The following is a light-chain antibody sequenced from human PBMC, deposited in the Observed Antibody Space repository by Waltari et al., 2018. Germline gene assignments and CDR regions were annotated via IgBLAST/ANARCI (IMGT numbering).Light chain of an antibody. J-gene: IGLJ3*02. Sequence: QSVLTQPPSASGTPGQRVTISCSGSSSNIGKNSLNWYQQLPGTAPKLLIYGHNQRPTGVPDRFSGSKSGSSASLAISGLQSEDEADYYCAAWDDSLSGLVFGGGTKVTVL. CDR2: GHN. CDR1: SSNIGKNS. CDR3: AAWDDSLSGLV. V-gene: IGLV1-44*01.